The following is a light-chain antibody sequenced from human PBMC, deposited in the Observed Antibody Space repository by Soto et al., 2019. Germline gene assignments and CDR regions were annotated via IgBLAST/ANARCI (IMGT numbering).Light chain of an antibody. V-gene: IGKV3-20*01. J-gene: IGKJ1*01. CDR2: GAS. CDR1: QSVSSSD. CDR3: QQYNSYSRT. Sequence: EVVLTQSPGTLSLSPGERATLSCRASQSVSSSDLAWYQQKPGQAPRLLISGASNRATGTPDRFSGSGSGTDFTLTITSLEPEDFATYYCQQYNSYSRTFGQGTKVEIK.